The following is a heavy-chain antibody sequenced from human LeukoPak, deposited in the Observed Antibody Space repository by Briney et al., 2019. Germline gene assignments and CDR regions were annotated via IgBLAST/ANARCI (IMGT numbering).Heavy chain of an antibody. J-gene: IGHJ4*02. D-gene: IGHD5-18*01. CDR3: ARDYVDTAMARNDY. Sequence: GASVKVTCNASGYTFTSYGISWVRQAPGQGLEWMGWISAYNGNTNYAQKLQGRVTMTTDTSTSTAYMELRSLRSDDTAVYYCARDYVDTAMARNDYWGQGTLVTVSS. CDR1: GYTFTSYG. CDR2: ISAYNGNT. V-gene: IGHV1-18*01.